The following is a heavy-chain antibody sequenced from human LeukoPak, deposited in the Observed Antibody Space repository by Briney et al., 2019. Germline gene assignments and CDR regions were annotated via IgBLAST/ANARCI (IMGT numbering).Heavy chain of an antibody. J-gene: IGHJ5*02. CDR2: ISWNSGSI. CDR1: GFILDDYA. CDR3: AKDIGYDLDGWSDR. Sequence: GRSLTLSCAASGFILDDYAMHWVRHAPGKGLEWVSGISWNSGSIGYADSVKGRFTISRDNAKNSLYLQMNSLRAEDTALYYCAKDIGYDLDGWSDRWGQGTLVTVSS. V-gene: IGHV3-9*01. D-gene: IGHD5-12*01.